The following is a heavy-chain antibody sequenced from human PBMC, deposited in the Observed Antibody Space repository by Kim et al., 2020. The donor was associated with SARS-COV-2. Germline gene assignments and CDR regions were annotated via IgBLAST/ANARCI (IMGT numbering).Heavy chain of an antibody. Sequence: PSLKSRVTISVDTSKNQFSLKLSSVTAADTAVYYCARGGVVVVDAGYFDYWGQGTLVTVSS. J-gene: IGHJ4*02. CDR3: ARGGVVVVDAGYFDY. V-gene: IGHV4-30-2*04. D-gene: IGHD2-15*01.